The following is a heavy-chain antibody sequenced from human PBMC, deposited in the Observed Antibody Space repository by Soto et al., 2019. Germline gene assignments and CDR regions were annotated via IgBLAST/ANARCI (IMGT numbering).Heavy chain of an antibody. CDR1: GYTFTSDY. J-gene: IGHJ1*01. V-gene: IGHV1-46*01. Sequence: ASVKVSCKASGYTFTSDYMHWVRQAPGQVLEWMGIINPSGGSTIYAQKFQGRVTMTRDTSTSTVYMELSSLRSEDTAVYYCARGPKRQLWLSGAVGRAAFPHWGQGTLVNVSS. D-gene: IGHD5-18*01. CDR2: INPSGGST. CDR3: ARGPKRQLWLSGAVGRAAFPH.